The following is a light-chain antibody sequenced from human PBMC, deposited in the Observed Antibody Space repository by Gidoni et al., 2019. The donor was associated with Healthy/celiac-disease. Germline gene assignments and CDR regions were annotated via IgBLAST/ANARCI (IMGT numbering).Light chain of an antibody. CDR1: QSVSSN. CDR2: GAS. CDR3: QQYNNWWWT. Sequence: EIVMTQSPATLSVSTGERATLSCRASQSVSSNVAWYQQKPGQAPRLLIYGASTRATGITARFSGSGSGTEFTLTISSLQSEDFAVYYCQQYNNWWWTFGQGTKVEIK. V-gene: IGKV3-15*01. J-gene: IGKJ1*01.